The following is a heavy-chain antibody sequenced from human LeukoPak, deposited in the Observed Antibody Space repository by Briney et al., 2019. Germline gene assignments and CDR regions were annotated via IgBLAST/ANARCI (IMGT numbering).Heavy chain of an antibody. CDR3: ARGRGSYSFDY. CDR2: INPNSGGT. V-gene: IGHV1-2*02. D-gene: IGHD1-26*01. J-gene: IGHJ4*02. CDR1: GYTFSGYY. Sequence: ASVKVSCKASGYTFSGYYMYWVRQAPGQGLEWMGWINPNSGGTNYTRKFQGRVTMTRDTSISTAYMDLSRLRSDDTAVYYWARGRGSYSFDYWGQGTLVTVSS.